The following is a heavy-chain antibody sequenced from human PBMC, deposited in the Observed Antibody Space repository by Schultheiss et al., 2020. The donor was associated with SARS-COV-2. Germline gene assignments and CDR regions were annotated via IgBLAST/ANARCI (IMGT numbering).Heavy chain of an antibody. CDR2: ISGSGGST. V-gene: IGHV3-23*01. J-gene: IGHJ6*02. CDR3: ARVGTDFRSGYSYGMDV. D-gene: IGHD3-3*01. CDR1: GFTFSSYA. Sequence: GGSLRLSCAASGFTFSSYAMSWVRQAPGKGLEWVSAISGSGGSTYYADSVKGRFTISRDNAKNSLYLQMNSLRAEDTAVYYCARVGTDFRSGYSYGMDVWGQGTTVTVSS.